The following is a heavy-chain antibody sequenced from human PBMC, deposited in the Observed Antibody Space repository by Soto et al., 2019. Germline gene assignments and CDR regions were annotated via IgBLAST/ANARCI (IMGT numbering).Heavy chain of an antibody. CDR3: VRHENSDDARFDP. J-gene: IGHJ5*02. V-gene: IGHV3-73*01. D-gene: IGHD2-2*01. Sequence: EVQLVESGGGLVQPGGSLKLSCAASGFTFSGSAMQWVRQAPGRGLEWIGRIRSAAISYATTYAASVKGRFTISRDDSKNTAYLQMNSLKTEDTAVYYFVRHENSDDARFDPCGQGTLVIVSS. CDR1: GFTFSGSA. CDR2: IRSAAISYAT.